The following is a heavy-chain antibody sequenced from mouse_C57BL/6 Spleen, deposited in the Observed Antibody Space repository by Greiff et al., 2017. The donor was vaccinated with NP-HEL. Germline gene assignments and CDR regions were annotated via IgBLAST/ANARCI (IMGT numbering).Heavy chain of an antibody. V-gene: IGHV1-15*01. J-gene: IGHJ3*01. CDR3: TRGGTY. CDR1: GYTFTDYE. Sequence: VQLQQSGAELVRPGASVTLSCKASGYTFTDYEMHWVKQTPVHGLEWIGAIDPETGGTAYNQKFKGKAILTADKSSSTAYMELRSLTAEDSAVYYCTRGGTYWGKGTLVTVSA. CDR2: IDPETGGT.